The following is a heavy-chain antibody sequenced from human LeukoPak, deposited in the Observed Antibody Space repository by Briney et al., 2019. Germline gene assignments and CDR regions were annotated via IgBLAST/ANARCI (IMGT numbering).Heavy chain of an antibody. CDR2: ISGRGDGT. CDR3: AKGRLQEGTVFRGVITPVDY. D-gene: IGHD3-10*01. CDR1: GXTFSSYS. J-gene: IGHJ4*02. V-gene: IGHV3-23*01. Sequence: GGSLRLSCAASGXTFSSYSMNWVRQAPGKGLEGVSTISGRGDGTYYADSVKGRFTISRDNSKNTLFLQMSNLSADDTALYYCAKGRLQEGTVFRGVITPVDYWGQGTLVTVTS.